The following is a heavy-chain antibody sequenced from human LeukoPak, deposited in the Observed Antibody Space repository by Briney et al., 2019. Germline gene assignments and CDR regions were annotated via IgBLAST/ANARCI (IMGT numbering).Heavy chain of an antibody. D-gene: IGHD3-9*01. CDR1: GFTFSSYA. CDR3: AKDASGGDIFELDNWFDP. V-gene: IGHV3-23*01. CDR2: ISGSGGST. Sequence: PGGSLRLSCAASGFTFSSYAMSWVRQAPGKGLEWVSAISGSGGSTYYADSVKGRFTISRDNSKNTLYLQMNSLRAEDTAVYYCAKDASGGDIFELDNWFDPWGQGTLVTVSS. J-gene: IGHJ5*02.